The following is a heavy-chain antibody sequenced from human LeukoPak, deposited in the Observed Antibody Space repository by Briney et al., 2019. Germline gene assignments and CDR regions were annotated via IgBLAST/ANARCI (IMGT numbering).Heavy chain of an antibody. CDR1: GGSISSGDYY. J-gene: IGHJ4*02. CDR2: IYYSGST. CDR3: ARGTRVRRTAYYDILTGYYDY. Sequence: SETLSLTCTVSGGSISSGDYYWSWIRQPPGKGLEWIGYIYYSGSTYYNPSLKSRVTISVDTSKNQFSLKLSSVTAADTAVYYCARGTRVRRTAYYDILTGYYDYWGQGTLVTVSS. V-gene: IGHV4-30-4*02. D-gene: IGHD3-9*01.